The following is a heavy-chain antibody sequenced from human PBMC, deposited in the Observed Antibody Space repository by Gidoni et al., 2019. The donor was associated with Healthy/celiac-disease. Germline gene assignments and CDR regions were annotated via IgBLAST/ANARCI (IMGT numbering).Heavy chain of an antibody. D-gene: IGHD3-3*01. CDR2: ISWDGGST. Sequence: EVQLVESGGVVVQPGGSLRLSCAASGFTFDDYAMHWVRQAPGKGLEWVSLISWDGGSTYYADSVKGRFTISRDNSKNSLYLQMNSLRAEDTALYYCAKDISELRLFRNYGMDVWGQGTTVTVSS. V-gene: IGHV3-43D*03. CDR1: GFTFDDYA. J-gene: IGHJ6*02. CDR3: AKDISELRLFRNYGMDV.